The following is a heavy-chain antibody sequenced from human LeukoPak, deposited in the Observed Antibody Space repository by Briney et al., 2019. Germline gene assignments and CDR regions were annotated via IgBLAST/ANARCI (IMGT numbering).Heavy chain of an antibody. V-gene: IGHV4-59*08. D-gene: IGHD2-15*01. CDR3: ARHPFATPFDY. Sequence: SEALSLTCTVSGGSISSYHWSWIRQPPGKGLEWIGYAYYSGHTNYNSSLKSRVTMSLDTSKSQFSLRLSSVTAADTAVYFCARHPFATPFDYWGPGTLVTVSS. CDR1: GGSISSYH. CDR2: AYYSGHT. J-gene: IGHJ4*02.